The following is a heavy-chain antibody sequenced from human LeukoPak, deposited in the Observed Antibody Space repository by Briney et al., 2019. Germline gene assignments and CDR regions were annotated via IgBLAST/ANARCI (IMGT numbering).Heavy chain of an antibody. CDR2: ISSSGSTI. Sequence: PGGSLRLSCAASGFTFSSYEMNWVRQAPGKGLEWVSYISSSGSTIYYADSVKGRFTISRDNAKNSLYLQMNSLRAEDTAVYYCARAIAAALEYWGQGTLVTVSS. CDR1: GFTFSSYE. D-gene: IGHD6-13*01. J-gene: IGHJ4*02. CDR3: ARAIAAALEY. V-gene: IGHV3-48*03.